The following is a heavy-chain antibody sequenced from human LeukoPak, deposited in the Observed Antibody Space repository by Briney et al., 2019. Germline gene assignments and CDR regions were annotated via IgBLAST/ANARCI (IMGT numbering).Heavy chain of an antibody. CDR1: GGSSSGYY. J-gene: IGHJ4*02. D-gene: IGHD4-17*01. CDR2: INHSGST. CDR3: ARTHTVTTSCLDY. V-gene: IGHV4-34*01. Sequence: PSETLSLTCAVYGGSSSGYYWSWIRQPPGKGLEWIGEINHSGSTNYNPSLKSRVTISVDTSKNQFSLKLSSVTAADTAVYYCARTHTVTTSCLDYWGQGTLVTVSS.